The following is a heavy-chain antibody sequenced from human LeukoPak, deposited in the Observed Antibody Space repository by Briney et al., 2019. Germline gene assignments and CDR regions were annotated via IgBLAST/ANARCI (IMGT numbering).Heavy chain of an antibody. CDR2: INHSGST. CDR1: GGSFSGHY. D-gene: IGHD3-9*01. Sequence: SETLSLTCAVYGGSFSGHYWSWIRQPPGKGLEWIGEINHSGSTNYNPSLKSRVTISVDTSKNQFSLKLSSVTAADTAVYYCARGRPLRYFDWLNNWFDPWGQGTLVTVSS. V-gene: IGHV4-34*01. J-gene: IGHJ5*02. CDR3: ARGRPLRYFDWLNNWFDP.